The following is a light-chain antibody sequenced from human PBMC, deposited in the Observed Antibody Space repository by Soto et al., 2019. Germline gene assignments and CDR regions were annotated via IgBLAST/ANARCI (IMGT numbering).Light chain of an antibody. CDR3: AAWDDSLNGPV. J-gene: IGLJ2*01. Sequence: QSVLTQPPSASGTPGQRVTISCSGSSSNIGSNTVNWYQQLLGTAPKLLIYSSNQRPSGVPDRFSGSKSGTSASLAISGLQSEDEADYYCAAWDDSLNGPVFGGGTKLTVL. CDR1: SSNIGSNT. CDR2: SSN. V-gene: IGLV1-44*01.